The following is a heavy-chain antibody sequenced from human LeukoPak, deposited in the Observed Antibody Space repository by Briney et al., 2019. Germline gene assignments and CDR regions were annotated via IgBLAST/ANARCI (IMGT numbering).Heavy chain of an antibody. J-gene: IGHJ2*01. CDR2: INHSGSI. D-gene: IGHD6-19*01. CDR3: ARHPGSSGWRWYFDL. CDR1: GGSFSGYY. Sequence: SETLSLTCTVYGGSFSGYYWSWIRQPPGRGLEWIGEINHSGSINYNPSLKSRVTISVDTSKNQFSLKLSSVTAADTAVYYCARHPGSSGWRWYFDLWGRGTLVTVSS. V-gene: IGHV4-34*01.